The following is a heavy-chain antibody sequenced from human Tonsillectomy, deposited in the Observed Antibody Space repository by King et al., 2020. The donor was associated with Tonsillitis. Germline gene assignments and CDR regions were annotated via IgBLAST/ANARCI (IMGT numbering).Heavy chain of an antibody. CDR1: VGSLSGYH. Sequence: VQLQQWGAGLLKPSETLSLTCAVYVGSLSGYHLSWIRQSPGRGLEYVVEISYRGSTNHNPSLKSRVTILVDKPKNQFSLKLNSVTAADTAVYFCARGWIGTTFYSDYWGQGTLVTVSS. D-gene: IGHD1-1*01. CDR2: ISYRGST. J-gene: IGHJ4*02. V-gene: IGHV4-34*01. CDR3: ARGWIGTTFYSDY.